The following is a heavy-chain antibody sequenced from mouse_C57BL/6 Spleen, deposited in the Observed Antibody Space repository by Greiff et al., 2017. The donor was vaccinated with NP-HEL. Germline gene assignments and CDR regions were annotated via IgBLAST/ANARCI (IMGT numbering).Heavy chain of an antibody. J-gene: IGHJ3*01. CDR2: IRNKANGYTT. V-gene: IGHV7-3*01. CDR1: GFTFTDYY. Sequence: EVMLVESGGGLVQPGGSLSLSCAASGFTFTDYYMSWVRQPPGKALEWLGFIRNKANGYTTEYSASVKGRFTISRDNSQSILYLQMNALRAEDSATYYCARYGDYDPAWFAYWGQGTLVTVSA. CDR3: ARYGDYDPAWFAY. D-gene: IGHD2-4*01.